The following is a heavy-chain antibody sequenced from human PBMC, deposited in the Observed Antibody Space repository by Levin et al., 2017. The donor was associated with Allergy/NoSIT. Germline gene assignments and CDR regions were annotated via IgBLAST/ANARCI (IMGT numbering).Heavy chain of an antibody. CDR2: INSDGSST. Sequence: GESLKISCAASGFTFSSYWMHWVRQAPGKGLVWVSRINSDGSSTSYADSVKGRFTISRDNAKNTLYLQMNSLRAEDTAVYYCAREGGGPAYYYYGMDVWGQGTTVTVSS. J-gene: IGHJ6*02. CDR3: AREGGGPAYYYYGMDV. D-gene: IGHD2-15*01. V-gene: IGHV3-74*01. CDR1: GFTFSSYW.